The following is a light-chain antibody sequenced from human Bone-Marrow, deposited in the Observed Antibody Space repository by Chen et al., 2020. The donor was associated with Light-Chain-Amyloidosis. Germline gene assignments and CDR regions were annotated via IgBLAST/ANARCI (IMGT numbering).Light chain of an antibody. Sequence: QSALTQTASVSGSPGQSLTISCTGTSSAVVCDNHVSWYQKHPDNTPNLMIYDVTTRPSWVPDRFSGSKSENTASLTISGLQTEDKAGYFCNSYTITNTLVFGSGTRVTVL. J-gene: IGLJ1*01. CDR3: NSYTITNTLV. CDR1: SSAVVCDNH. V-gene: IGLV2-14*01. CDR2: DVT.